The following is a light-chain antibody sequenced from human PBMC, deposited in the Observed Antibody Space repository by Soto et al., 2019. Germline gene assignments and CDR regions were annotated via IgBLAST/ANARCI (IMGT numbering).Light chain of an antibody. CDR1: SSNIGAGYD. J-gene: IGLJ1*01. Sequence: QSVLSQPPSVSGAPGQRVTISCTGSSSNIGAGYDAHWFQQVPGTAPKLLIYGSTNRPSGVPDRFSGSKSGTSASLAITGLQAEDEADYYCSSYAGSSNVFGTGTKVTVL. CDR2: GST. V-gene: IGLV1-40*01. CDR3: SSYAGSSNV.